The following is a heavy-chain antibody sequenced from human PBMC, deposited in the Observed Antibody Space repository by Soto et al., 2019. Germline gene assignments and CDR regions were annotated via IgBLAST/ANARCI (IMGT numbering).Heavy chain of an antibody. CDR1: GDSVSDNSDA. CDR2: TYYRSKWYN. J-gene: IGHJ4*02. CDR3: AREFAYYVSSDSYLDY. V-gene: IGHV6-1*01. Sequence: QVQLQQSGPGLVTPSQTLSLTCAISGDSVSDNSDAWNWIRQSPSRGLEWLGRTYYRSKWYNDYAVSVKSRITVTPDTSKNQFSLHLNSVTPEDTAVYYCAREFAYYVSSDSYLDYWGQGALVTVSS. D-gene: IGHD3-16*01.